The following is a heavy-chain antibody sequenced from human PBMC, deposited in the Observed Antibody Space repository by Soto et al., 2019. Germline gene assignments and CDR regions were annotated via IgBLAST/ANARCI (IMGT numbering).Heavy chain of an antibody. D-gene: IGHD6-13*01. J-gene: IGHJ6*02. CDR1: GYSFTSYW. CDR3: AKTAAGGKNYYGMDV. V-gene: IGHV5-51*01. Sequence: PGESLKISCKGSGYSFTSYWIGWVRQMPGKGLERMGIIYPGDSDTRYSPSFQGQVTISADKSISTAYLQWSSLKASDTAMYYCAKTAAGGKNYYGMDVWGQGTTVTVSS. CDR2: IYPGDSDT.